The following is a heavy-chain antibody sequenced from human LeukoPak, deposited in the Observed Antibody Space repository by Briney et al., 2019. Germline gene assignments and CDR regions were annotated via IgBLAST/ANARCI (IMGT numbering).Heavy chain of an antibody. V-gene: IGHV3-7*01. CDR1: GFTFSSYW. CDR3: ARDGSGYYLLNYYYMDV. Sequence: GGSLRLSCAASGFTFSSYWMSWVRQAPGKGLEWVANIKQDGSEKYYVDSVKGRFTISRDNAKNSLYLQMNSLRAEDTAVYYCARDGSGYYLLNYYYMDVWGKGTTVTISS. J-gene: IGHJ6*03. CDR2: IKQDGSEK. D-gene: IGHD5-12*01.